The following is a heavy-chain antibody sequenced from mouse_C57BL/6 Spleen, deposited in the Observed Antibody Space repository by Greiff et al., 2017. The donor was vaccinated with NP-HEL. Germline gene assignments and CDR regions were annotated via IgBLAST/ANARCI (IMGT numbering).Heavy chain of an antibody. J-gene: IGHJ3*01. V-gene: IGHV1-62-3*01. Sequence: QVQLQQPGAELVKPGASVKLSCKASGYTFTSYWMHWVKQRPGRGLEWIGRIDPNSGGTKYNEKFKGKATFTADTSSNTAYMQLSSLTTEDSAIYYCARGVYDGYLAYWGQGTLVTVSA. D-gene: IGHD2-3*01. CDR2: IDPNSGGT. CDR1: GYTFTSYW. CDR3: ARGVYDGYLAY.